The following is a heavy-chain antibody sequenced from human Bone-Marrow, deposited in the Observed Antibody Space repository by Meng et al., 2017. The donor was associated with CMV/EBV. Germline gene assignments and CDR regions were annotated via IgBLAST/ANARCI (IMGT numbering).Heavy chain of an antibody. CDR1: RFTFSSYS. D-gene: IGHD6-13*01. J-gene: IGHJ6*02. Sequence: GESLKISCAASRFTFSSYSMNWVRQAPGKGLEWISYISSSSGTMYYANSVKGRFTISRDNAKSSLYLQMNSLRAEDTAVYYCARDSAAWGGMDVWGQGTTVTVSS. V-gene: IGHV3-48*04. CDR2: ISSSSGTM. CDR3: ARDSAAWGGMDV.